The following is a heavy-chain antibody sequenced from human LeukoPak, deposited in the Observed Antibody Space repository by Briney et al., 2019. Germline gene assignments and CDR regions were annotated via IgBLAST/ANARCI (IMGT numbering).Heavy chain of an antibody. CDR3: ASRGFRGGAHSNICYFDY. J-gene: IGHJ4*02. Sequence: SETLSLTCTVSGGSISSYYWSWIRQPPGKGLEWIGYIYYSGSTSYNPSLKSRVTISVDTSKNQFSLKLTSVTAADTAVYYCASRGFRGGAHSNICYFDYWGQGTLVTVSS. CDR1: GGSISSYY. CDR2: IYYSGST. D-gene: IGHD2/OR15-2a*01. V-gene: IGHV4-59*08.